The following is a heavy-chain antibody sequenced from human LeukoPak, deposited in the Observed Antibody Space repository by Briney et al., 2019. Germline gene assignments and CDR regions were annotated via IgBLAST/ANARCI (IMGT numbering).Heavy chain of an antibody. CDR2: INWDGGRT. D-gene: IGHD1-26*01. CDR1: GFTSDHFDDYG. Sequence: GGSLRLSCAASGFTSDHFDDYGISWVRQAPGKGLEWVSGINWDGGRTSYGDSVRGRFTISRDNVKNFLYLQMNSLKADDTALYYCATGSPDMGGAFEIWGPGTMVTVSS. J-gene: IGHJ3*02. CDR3: ATGSPDMGGAFEI. V-gene: IGHV3-20*04.